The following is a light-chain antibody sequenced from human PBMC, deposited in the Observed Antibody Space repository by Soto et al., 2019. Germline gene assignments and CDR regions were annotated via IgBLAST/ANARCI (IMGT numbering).Light chain of an antibody. Sequence: EIVMTQSPATLSVSPGEGATLSCRASQSLSSSLAWYQQKPGQAPRLLIYGASSRASGIPDRFSGSGSGTDFTLTISRLEPEDFAVYYCQQFSSYPLTFGGGTKVDIK. CDR2: GAS. V-gene: IGKV3-20*01. CDR3: QQFSSYPLT. CDR1: QSLSSS. J-gene: IGKJ4*01.